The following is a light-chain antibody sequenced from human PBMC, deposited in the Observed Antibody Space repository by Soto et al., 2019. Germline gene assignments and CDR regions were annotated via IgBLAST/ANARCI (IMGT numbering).Light chain of an antibody. CDR3: QQYGNSPWT. J-gene: IGKJ1*01. V-gene: IGKV3-20*01. CDR1: QSVTR. Sequence: EIVLTQSPGTLSLSPGERATLSCRASQSVTRLAWYQQKPGQAPRLLIYDASSRATGIPDRFSGGGSGTDFTLTINRLEPEDFAVYYGQQYGNSPWTFGQGTKVDI. CDR2: DAS.